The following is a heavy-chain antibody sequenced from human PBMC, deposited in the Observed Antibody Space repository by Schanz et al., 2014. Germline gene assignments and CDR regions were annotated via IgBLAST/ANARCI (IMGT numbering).Heavy chain of an antibody. J-gene: IGHJ4*02. CDR1: GFAFRSYA. CDR3: ARDGDFDY. V-gene: IGHV3-48*01. CDR2: ISGSSSTK. Sequence: AQLVESGGGVVQPGRSLRLSCAASGFAFRSYAMHWVRQAPGKGLEWVSYISGSSSTKYYADSVKGRFTISRDNGKKSLYLQMNSLRAEDTAVYYCARDGDFDYWGQGTLVTVSS.